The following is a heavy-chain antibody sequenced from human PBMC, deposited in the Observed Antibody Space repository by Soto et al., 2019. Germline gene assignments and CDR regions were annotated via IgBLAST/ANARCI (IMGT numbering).Heavy chain of an antibody. Sequence: GCLRLACEASGFSLGNHIMGGVRQAPGRGLEWGAKIAQDGGETAYGDSVRGRFITSRDNAKNSLYLQMNSLRVEDTAVYYCARWTYRSGSCLDLWGKGTLVTVSS. CDR1: GFSLGNHI. V-gene: IGHV3-7*04. D-gene: IGHD6-19*01. J-gene: IGHJ4*01. CDR3: ARWTYRSGSCLDL. CDR2: IAQDGGET.